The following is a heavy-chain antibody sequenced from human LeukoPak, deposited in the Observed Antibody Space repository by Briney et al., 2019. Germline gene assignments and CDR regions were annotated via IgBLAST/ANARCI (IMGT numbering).Heavy chain of an antibody. J-gene: IGHJ4*02. Sequence: PSETLSLTCIVSGGSIGTYYWSWIRQPPGKGLEWIGHIYYSGSTDYNPSLRSRVTISVDTSKNQFSLSLSSVTAADTAVYYCARDRSDGSGYYGYYFDYWGQGTLVSVSS. CDR2: IYYSGST. V-gene: IGHV4-59*01. CDR3: ARDRSDGSGYYGYYFDY. D-gene: IGHD3-22*01. CDR1: GGSIGTYY.